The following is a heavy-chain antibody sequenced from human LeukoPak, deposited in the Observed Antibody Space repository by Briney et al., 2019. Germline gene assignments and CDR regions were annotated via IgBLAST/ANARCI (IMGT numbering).Heavy chain of an antibody. Sequence: SETLSLTCTVSGVSISSYYWSWIRQPAGKRLEWIGRIYTSGSTNYNPSLKSRVTMSVDTSKNQFSLKLSSVTAADTAVYYCARDLEGQLANWFDPWGQGTLVTVPS. CDR3: ARDLEGQLANWFDP. J-gene: IGHJ5*02. V-gene: IGHV4-4*07. D-gene: IGHD6-6*01. CDR2: IYTSGST. CDR1: GVSISSYY.